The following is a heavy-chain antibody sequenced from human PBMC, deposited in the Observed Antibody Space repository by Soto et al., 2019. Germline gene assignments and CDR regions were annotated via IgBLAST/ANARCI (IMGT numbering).Heavy chain of an antibody. CDR1: GFTFSSYW. CDR2: INSDGSST. Sequence: PGGSLRLSCAASGFTFSSYWMHWVRQAPGKGLVWVSRINSDGSSTSYADSVKGRFTISRDNAKNTLYLQMNSLRAEDTAVYYCASFGGYYYMAVWGKGTTVTVSS. CDR3: ASFGGYYYMAV. J-gene: IGHJ6*03. D-gene: IGHD3-16*01. V-gene: IGHV3-74*01.